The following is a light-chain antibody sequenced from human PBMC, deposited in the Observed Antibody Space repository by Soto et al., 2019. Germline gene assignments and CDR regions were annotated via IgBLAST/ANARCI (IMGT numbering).Light chain of an antibody. CDR1: SSDVGGYNY. J-gene: IGLJ1*01. V-gene: IGLV2-14*03. CDR2: DVS. CDR3: SSYTTSNTRQIV. Sequence: QSDLPQAASVSVSPGQSITISCTGTSSDVGGYNYVSWYQHHPGKAPKLIIFDVSNRPSGVSNPFSGSKSGNTASLTISGLQPEDEADYYCSSYTTSNTRQIVFGTGTKVTVL.